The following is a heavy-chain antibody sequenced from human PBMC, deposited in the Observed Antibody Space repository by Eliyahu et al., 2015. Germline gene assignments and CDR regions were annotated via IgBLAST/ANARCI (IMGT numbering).Heavy chain of an antibody. CDR2: IDWDDDK. CDR3: ARMEYEGFGGVMDY. Sequence: QVTLRESGPALVKPTQTLTLTCTFSGFSLSTSGMCVSWIRQPPGKALEWLARIDWDDDKYYSTSLKTRLTISKDTSKNQVVLTMINMDPVDTATYYCARMEYEGFGGVMDYWGQGTLVTVSS. D-gene: IGHD3-16*01. V-gene: IGHV2-70*15. J-gene: IGHJ4*02. CDR1: GFSLSTSGMC.